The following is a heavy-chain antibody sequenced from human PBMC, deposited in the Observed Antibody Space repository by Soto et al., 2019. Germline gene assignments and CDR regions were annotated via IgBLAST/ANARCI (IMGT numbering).Heavy chain of an antibody. Sequence: EVQLVESGGALVQPGGSLRLSCAASGFTFSSYWMHWVRQAPGKGLVWVSRINTDGTSPKYADSVKGRFTISRDNAKNTLDLPMNSLRDEDTAVYYCARRLEYFYMDVWGKGTTVTVSS. J-gene: IGHJ6*03. V-gene: IGHV3-74*03. CDR2: INTDGTSP. CDR1: GFTFSSYW. D-gene: IGHD3-3*01. CDR3: ARRLEYFYMDV.